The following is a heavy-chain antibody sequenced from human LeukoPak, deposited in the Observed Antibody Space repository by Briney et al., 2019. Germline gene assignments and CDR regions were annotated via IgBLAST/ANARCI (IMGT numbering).Heavy chain of an antibody. J-gene: IGHJ4*02. CDR2: ISADGGST. V-gene: IGHV3-43*02. Sequence: GGSLRLSCVASGLNFDDSAMHWVRQAPGKGLEWVSLISADGGSTFSADSVKGRFSISRDNSKNSLYLQMNSLRSEDTTMYYCAKESGKFDYWGQGTLVAVSS. CDR3: AKESGKFDY. CDR1: GLNFDDSA.